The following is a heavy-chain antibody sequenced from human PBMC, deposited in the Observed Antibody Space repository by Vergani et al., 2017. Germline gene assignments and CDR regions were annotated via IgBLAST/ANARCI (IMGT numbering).Heavy chain of an antibody. V-gene: IGHV4-39*01. CDR1: GDSISTSSYA. CDR3: ASGKYYSDSTSHFRGRYFDV. D-gene: IGHD3-16*01. Sequence: QMQLQESGPGLVKPSETLSLSCTVSGDSISTSSYAWGWIRQPPGKTLEWIGSIYNSGNGDSSSSLKSRVTISADTSKNQFSLRLTSVTAADTAVYYCASGKYYSDSTSHFRGRYFDVWGRGTLVTVPS. CDR2: IYNSGNG. J-gene: IGHJ2*01.